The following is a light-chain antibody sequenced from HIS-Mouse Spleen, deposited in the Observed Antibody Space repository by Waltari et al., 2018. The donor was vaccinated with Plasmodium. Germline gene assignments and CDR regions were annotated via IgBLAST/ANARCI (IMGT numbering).Light chain of an antibody. V-gene: IGLV3-1*01. CDR1: KLGDKY. Sequence: SYELTQPPSVSVSPGQTASITCSGDKLGDKYACWYQQKPGQSPVLVIYQDSKRPSAIHERFSGSNSGNTATLTIGGTQAIDEADYYCQAWDSSTWVFGGGTKLTVL. J-gene: IGLJ3*02. CDR2: QDS. CDR3: QAWDSSTWV.